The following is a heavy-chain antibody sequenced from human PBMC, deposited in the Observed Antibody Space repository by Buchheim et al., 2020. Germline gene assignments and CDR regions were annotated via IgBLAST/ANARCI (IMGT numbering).Heavy chain of an antibody. D-gene: IGHD4-23*01. CDR1: GSTFRKYA. J-gene: IGHJ6*02. Sequence: EVQLWESGGGLAQPGGSLRLSCTASGSTFRKYAMSWVRQAPGKGLEWVSAISVGGGSTYYADSVKGRFTISRDHSQNTLFLQMSSLRVDDTAVYYCAKAVEYGGNSYYYYGMDVWGQGTT. CDR3: AKAVEYGGNSYYYYGMDV. V-gene: IGHV3-23*01. CDR2: ISVGGGST.